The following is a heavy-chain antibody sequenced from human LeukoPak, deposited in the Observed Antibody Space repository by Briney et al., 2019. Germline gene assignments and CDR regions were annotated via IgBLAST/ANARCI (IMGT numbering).Heavy chain of an antibody. Sequence: VGSLRLSCEASGITFSTSDMHWVRQAPGKGLGWVSVIGTAGDTYYADSVKGRFTISRENAKNSLYLQMNSLRAGDTAVYYCARGSVRVGMDVWGQGTTVTVSS. CDR3: ARGSVRVGMDV. CDR2: IGTAGDT. CDR1: GITFSTSD. J-gene: IGHJ6*02. D-gene: IGHD6-13*01. V-gene: IGHV3-13*01.